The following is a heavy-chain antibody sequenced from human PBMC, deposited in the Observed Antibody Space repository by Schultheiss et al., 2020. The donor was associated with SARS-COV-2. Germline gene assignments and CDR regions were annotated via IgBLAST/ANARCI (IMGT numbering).Heavy chain of an antibody. D-gene: IGHD6-19*01. Sequence: GGSLRLSCAASGFTVSSNYMSWVRQAPGKGLEWVALIWYDGNTKYYADSVKGRFTISRDNAKNSLYLQMNSLRAEDTAVYYCAKEVLEVAGRHYGMDVWGQGTTVTVSS. CDR3: AKEVLEVAGRHYGMDV. J-gene: IGHJ6*02. CDR2: IWYDGNTK. V-gene: IGHV3-33*03. CDR1: GFTVSSNY.